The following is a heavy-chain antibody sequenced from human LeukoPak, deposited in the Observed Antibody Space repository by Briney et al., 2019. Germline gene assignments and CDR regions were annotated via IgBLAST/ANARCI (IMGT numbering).Heavy chain of an antibody. Sequence: SETLSLTCAVYGGSFSDYYWSWIRQSPGKGLEWIGEINHSGSTYYNPSLKSRVTMSVDTSKNHFSLKLNSVTAADTAVYYCAKAFGYGSGSYRLDYWGQGTLVTVCS. CDR3: AKAFGYGSGSYRLDY. V-gene: IGHV4-34*01. CDR1: GGSFSDYY. CDR2: INHSGST. J-gene: IGHJ4*02. D-gene: IGHD3-10*01.